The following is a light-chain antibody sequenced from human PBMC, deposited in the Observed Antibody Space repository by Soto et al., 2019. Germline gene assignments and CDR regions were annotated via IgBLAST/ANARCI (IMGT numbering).Light chain of an antibody. CDR3: QHYNSYSEA. J-gene: IGKJ1*01. CDR2: KAS. V-gene: IGKV1-5*03. Sequence: DIQMTQSPSTLSGSVGDRVTITCRASQTISSWLAWYQQKPGKAPKLLIYKASTLKSGVPSRFSGSGSGTEFTLTIRSMQTDDFANYYCQHYNSYSEAVGQGTKVDSK. CDR1: QTISSW.